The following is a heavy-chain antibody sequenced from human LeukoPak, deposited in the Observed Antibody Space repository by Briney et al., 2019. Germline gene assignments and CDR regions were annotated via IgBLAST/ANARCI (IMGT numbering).Heavy chain of an antibody. D-gene: IGHD3-22*01. CDR1: GISLSNYG. CDR2: LSDSGGRT. V-gene: IGHV3-23*01. CDR3: AKRGVVIRVILVGFHKEAYYFDS. Sequence: PGGSLRLSCAVSGISLSNYGMSWVRHAPGKGLEWVAGLSDSGGRTNYADSVKGRFTISRDNSKNTLYLQMNSLRVEDTAVYFCAKRGVVIRVILVGFHKEAYYFDSWGQGALVTVSS. J-gene: IGHJ4*02.